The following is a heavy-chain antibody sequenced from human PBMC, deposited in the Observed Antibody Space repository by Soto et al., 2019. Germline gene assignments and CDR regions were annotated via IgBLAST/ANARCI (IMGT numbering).Heavy chain of an antibody. Sequence: ASVRVSCKASGYTLTSYYLHWVRQAPGQGPEWMGIINPSGGITNDAQKFQDRVTMTSDTSTSTVYMELSSLRSEDTAVYYCARGISTTRYYYYYGMDVWGQGTTVTVSS. V-gene: IGHV1-46*01. J-gene: IGHJ6*02. CDR2: INPSGGIT. CDR1: GYTLTSYY. D-gene: IGHD2-2*01. CDR3: ARGISTTRYYYYYGMDV.